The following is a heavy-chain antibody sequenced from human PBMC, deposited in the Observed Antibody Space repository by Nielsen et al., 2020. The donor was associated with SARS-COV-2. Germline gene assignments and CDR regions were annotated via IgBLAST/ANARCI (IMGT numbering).Heavy chain of an antibody. J-gene: IGHJ4*02. Sequence: GESLKISCAASGFTFSSYAMSWVRQAPGKGLEWVSAISGSGGSTYYADSVKGRFTISRDNAKNSLYLQMNSLRAEDTAVYYCARSHIAVPYGAFDYWGQGTLVTVSS. CDR3: ARSHIAVPYGAFDY. V-gene: IGHV3-23*01. CDR1: GFTFSSYA. D-gene: IGHD6-19*01. CDR2: ISGSGGST.